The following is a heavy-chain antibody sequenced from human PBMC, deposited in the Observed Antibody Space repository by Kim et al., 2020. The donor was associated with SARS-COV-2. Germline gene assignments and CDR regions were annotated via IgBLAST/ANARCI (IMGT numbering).Heavy chain of an antibody. CDR2: IRWNSGSI. D-gene: IGHD3-9*01. V-gene: IGHV3-9*01. Sequence: GGSLRLSCAASGFTFADYAMHWVRQAPGKGLEWVSGIRWNSGSIGYADSVKGRFTISRDNAKNSLYLQMNSLRAEDTALYYCAKDIPYYDLLSGYYKYYYTVAWGKRTTGSVSS. CDR3: AKDIPYYDLLSGYYKYYYTVA. J-gene: IGHJ6*03. CDR1: GFTFADYA.